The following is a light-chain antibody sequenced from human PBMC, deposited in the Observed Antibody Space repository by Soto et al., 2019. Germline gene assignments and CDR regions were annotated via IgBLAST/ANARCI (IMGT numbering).Light chain of an antibody. CDR3: QQYNNLPLT. CDR1: HDINNY. Sequence: DIQMTQSPSSLSASVGDRVTITCQASHDINNYLNWYQQKPGKAPSLLIYDASKLEAGVPSRFSGSGSGTDFIFTISSLQPEDIATYYCQQYNNLPLTFGGGTRVEIK. CDR2: DAS. V-gene: IGKV1-33*01. J-gene: IGKJ4*01.